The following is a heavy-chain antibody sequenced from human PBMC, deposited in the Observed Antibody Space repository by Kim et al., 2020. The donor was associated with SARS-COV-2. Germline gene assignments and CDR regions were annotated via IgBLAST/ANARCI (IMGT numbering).Heavy chain of an antibody. V-gene: IGHV4-4*02. CDR2: IYHNGNT. J-gene: IGHJ4*02. CDR3: ARECSGGDGGYRCYFDY. Sequence: SETLSLTCAVSGGSISSDNWWSWVRQSPGKGLEWIGEIYHNGNTNYNPSLKSRVTVSVDKSKNQLSLKMISVTAADTAVYYCARECSGGDGGYRCYFDYWGQGTLVTVSS. CDR1: GGSISSDNW. D-gene: IGHD3-22*01.